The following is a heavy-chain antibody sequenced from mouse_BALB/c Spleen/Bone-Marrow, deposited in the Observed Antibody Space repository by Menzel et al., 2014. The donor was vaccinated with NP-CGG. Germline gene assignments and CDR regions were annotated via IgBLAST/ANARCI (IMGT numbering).Heavy chain of an antibody. J-gene: IGHJ2*01. D-gene: IGHD1-1*01. CDR2: ILPGSGTA. CDR1: GYAFSNYW. CDR3: ARASVVPYYFDF. Sequence: QVQLQQSGAELMKPGASVKISCKATGYAFSNYWIDWVKQRPGHGLEWIGEILPGSGTANYNEKFKGKATFTADTSSNTAYMQLSRLTSEDSALYYCARASVVPYYFDFWGQGTTLTVSS. V-gene: IGHV1-9*01.